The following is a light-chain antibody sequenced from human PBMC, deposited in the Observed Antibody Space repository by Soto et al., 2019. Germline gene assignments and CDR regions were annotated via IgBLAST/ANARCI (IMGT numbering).Light chain of an antibody. CDR1: SSDVGRYNL. J-gene: IGLJ1*01. CDR3: GSYAGTTSFSV. V-gene: IGLV2-23*02. Sequence: QSVLTQPASVSGSPGQSITISCTGTSSDVGRYNLVSWYQHHPGKAPKLIIYDVTQWPSGASNRFSGSKSGNTASLTIFGLQAEDEADYYCGSYAGTTSFSVFGTGTKVT. CDR2: DVT.